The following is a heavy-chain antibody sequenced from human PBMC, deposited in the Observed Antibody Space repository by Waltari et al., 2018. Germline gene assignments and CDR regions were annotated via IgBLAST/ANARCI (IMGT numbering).Heavy chain of an antibody. D-gene: IGHD5-12*01. CDR1: GGSITSNNYY. J-gene: IGHJ4*02. V-gene: IGHV4-39*01. CDR3: ARHRDIVATLFDY. Sequence: QLQLQESGPGLVKPSETLSPTCTVSGGSITSNNYYWGWIRQPPGKGLEWLGTIYYSGSTYYNPSLKSRVAISVDTSKNQFSLKVTSVTAADTAVYYCARHRDIVATLFDYWGQGTLITVSS. CDR2: IYYSGST.